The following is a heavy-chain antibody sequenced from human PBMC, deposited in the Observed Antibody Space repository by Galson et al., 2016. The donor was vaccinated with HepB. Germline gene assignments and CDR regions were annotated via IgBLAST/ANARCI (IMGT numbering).Heavy chain of an antibody. J-gene: IGHJ4*02. CDR3: ARDASGGGHLDS. CDR1: GYTFMDFG. V-gene: IGHV1-18*01. D-gene: IGHD6-19*01. CDR2: INPRSGNT. Sequence: SVKVSCKAFGYTFMDFGISWVRQAPGQGLEWLGWINPRSGNTNHAQRVQGRVTMTTDTSTSTAYMELRSLKSDDTAVYYCARDASGGGHLDSWGQGSLVTVSS.